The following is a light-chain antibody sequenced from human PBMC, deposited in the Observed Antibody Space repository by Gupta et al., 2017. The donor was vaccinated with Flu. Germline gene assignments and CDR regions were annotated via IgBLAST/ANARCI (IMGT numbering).Light chain of an antibody. Sequence: ASISCRSSQSLLHSDGYNYLDWYLQKPGQSPQLLIYLGSNRASGVPDRFNGSGSGTDFTLKISRVEAEDVGVYYCMQALQTGFGQGTKLEIK. CDR1: QSLLHSDGYNY. J-gene: IGKJ2*03. V-gene: IGKV2-28*01. CDR3: MQALQTG. CDR2: LGS.